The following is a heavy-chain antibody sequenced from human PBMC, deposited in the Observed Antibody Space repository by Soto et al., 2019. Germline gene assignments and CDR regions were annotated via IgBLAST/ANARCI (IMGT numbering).Heavy chain of an antibody. CDR3: TTPLGNCSSTSCRGFGY. J-gene: IGHJ4*02. CDR1: GFTFSNAW. D-gene: IGHD2-2*01. CDR2: IKSKTDGGTT. V-gene: IGHV3-15*01. Sequence: EVQLVKSGGGLVKPGGSLRLSCAASGFTFSNAWMSWVRQAPGKGLEWVGRIKSKTDGGTTDYAAPVKGRFTISRDDSKNTLYLQMNSLKTDDTAVYYCTTPLGNCSSTSCRGFGYWGQGTLVTVSS.